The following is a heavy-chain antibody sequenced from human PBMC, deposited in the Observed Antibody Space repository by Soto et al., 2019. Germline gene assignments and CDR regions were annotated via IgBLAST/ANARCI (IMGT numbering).Heavy chain of an antibody. CDR1: GGSISSSSYY. Sequence: PSETLSLTCTVSGGSISSSSYYWGWIRQPPGKGLEWIGSIYYSGSTYYNQSLKSRVTISVDTSKNQFSLKLSSVTAADTAVFYCGGYCSSTSCYDYGDYFDYWGQGTLVTVSS. D-gene: IGHD2-2*01. J-gene: IGHJ4*02. CDR2: IYYSGST. V-gene: IGHV4-39*01. CDR3: GGYCSSTSCYDYGDYFDY.